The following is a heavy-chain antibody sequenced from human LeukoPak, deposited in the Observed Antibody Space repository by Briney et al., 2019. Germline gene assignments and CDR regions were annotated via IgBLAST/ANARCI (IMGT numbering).Heavy chain of an antibody. CDR3: ARARIAVAGILYYYYGMDV. CDR1: GGSISSYY. V-gene: IGHV4-59*01. Sequence: PSETLSLTCTVSGGSISSYYWSWLRQPPGKGLEWIGYFYYSGSTNYNPSLKSRVTISVDTSKNQFSLKLSSVTAADTAVYYCARARIAVAGILYYYYGMDVWGQGTTVTVSS. D-gene: IGHD6-19*01. CDR2: FYYSGST. J-gene: IGHJ6*02.